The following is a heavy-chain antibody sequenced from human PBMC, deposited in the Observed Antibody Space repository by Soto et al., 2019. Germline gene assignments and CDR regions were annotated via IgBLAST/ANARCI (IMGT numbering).Heavy chain of an antibody. CDR2: ISYDGSNK. CDR3: ARDYALEYSSSLDY. J-gene: IGHJ4*02. Sequence: GGSLRLSCAASGFTFSSYAMHWVRQAPGKGLEWVAVISYDGSNKYYADSVKGRFTISRDNSKNTLYLQMNSLRAEDTAVYYCARDYALEYSSSLDYWGQGTLVTVSS. V-gene: IGHV3-30-3*01. D-gene: IGHD6-6*01. CDR1: GFTFSSYA.